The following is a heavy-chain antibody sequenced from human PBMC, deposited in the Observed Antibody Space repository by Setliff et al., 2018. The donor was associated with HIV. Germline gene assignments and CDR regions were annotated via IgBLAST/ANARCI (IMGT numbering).Heavy chain of an antibody. D-gene: IGHD1-26*01. CDR3: ARDQWSYSNSGAFQH. Sequence: RASVKVSCKASGYTFTTYVMHWVRQAPGQRLEWMGWINAGNGNTKYSQKFQGRVTITRDTSASTAYMELSGLRSEDTAVYYCARDQWSYSNSGAFQHWGQGTLVTVSS. V-gene: IGHV1-3*01. CDR1: GYTFTTYV. CDR2: INAGNGNT. J-gene: IGHJ1*01.